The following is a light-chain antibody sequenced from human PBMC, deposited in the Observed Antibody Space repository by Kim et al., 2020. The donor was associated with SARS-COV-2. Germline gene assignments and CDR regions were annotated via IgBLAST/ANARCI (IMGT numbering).Light chain of an antibody. V-gene: IGLV1-51*01. Sequence: SVTICCSGSTYNVGNNDVHWYQQLPGTAPMLLIYDNNKRPSGIPDRFSGSKSDTSATLGITGLQTGDEADYYCGAWDSSLNGDVFGTGTKVTVL. CDR2: DNN. J-gene: IGLJ1*01. CDR1: TYNVGNND. CDR3: GAWDSSLNGDV.